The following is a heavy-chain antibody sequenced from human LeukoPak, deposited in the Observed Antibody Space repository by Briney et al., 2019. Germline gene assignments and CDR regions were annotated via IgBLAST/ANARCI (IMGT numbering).Heavy chain of an antibody. D-gene: IGHD6-13*01. CDR2: INHSGST. CDR3: ARQGERPGIAAY. CDR1: GGSFSDYY. J-gene: IGHJ4*02. V-gene: IGHV4-34*01. Sequence: SETLSLTCAVYGGSFSDYYWSWIRQPPGKGLEWIGEINHSGSTNYNPSLKSRVTISVDPSKNQFSLKLSSVTAPDTAVYYCARQGERPGIAAYWGQGTLVTVSS.